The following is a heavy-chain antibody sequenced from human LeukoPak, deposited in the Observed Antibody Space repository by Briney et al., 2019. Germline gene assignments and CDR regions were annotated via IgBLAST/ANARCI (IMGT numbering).Heavy chain of an antibody. CDR3: AGGRDVYRY. J-gene: IGHJ4*02. CDR1: GFTFSSYW. V-gene: IGHV3-7*01. Sequence: GGSLRLSCAASGFTFSSYWMTWVRQAPGKGLEWVANIKQDGSEKYYVDSVKGRFTISRDNARNSLYLQMNSLRAEDTAVYYCAGGRDVYRYRGQGTLVTVSS. D-gene: IGHD5-24*01. CDR2: IKQDGSEK.